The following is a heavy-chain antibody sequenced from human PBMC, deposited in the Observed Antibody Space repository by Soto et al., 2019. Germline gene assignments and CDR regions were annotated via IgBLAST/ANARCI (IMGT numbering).Heavy chain of an antibody. V-gene: IGHV4-38-2*01. Sequence: SETLSLTCAVSGYSISSGYYWGWIRQPPGKGLEWIGSIYHSGSTYYNPSLKSRVTISVDTSKNQFSLKLSSVTAADTAVYYCAASSSWYDWFDPWGQGTLVTVSS. CDR3: AASSSWYDWFDP. CDR1: GYSISSGYY. CDR2: IYHSGST. J-gene: IGHJ5*02. D-gene: IGHD6-13*01.